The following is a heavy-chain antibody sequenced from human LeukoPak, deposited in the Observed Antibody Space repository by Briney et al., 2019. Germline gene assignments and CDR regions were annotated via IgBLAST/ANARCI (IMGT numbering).Heavy chain of an antibody. Sequence: GGSLRLSCAASGFTFSSYEMNWVRQAPGKGLEWVSYISSSGSTIYYADSVKGRFTISRDNAKNSLYLQMNSLRAEDTAVYYCAKGDDFWSGYHDHYFDYWGQGTLVTVSS. D-gene: IGHD3-3*01. V-gene: IGHV3-48*03. CDR2: ISSSGSTI. CDR1: GFTFSSYE. J-gene: IGHJ4*02. CDR3: AKGDDFWSGYHDHYFDY.